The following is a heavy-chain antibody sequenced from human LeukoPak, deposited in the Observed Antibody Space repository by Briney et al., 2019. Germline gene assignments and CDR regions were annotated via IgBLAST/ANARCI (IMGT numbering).Heavy chain of an antibody. CDR2: IYYSGST. Sequence: SRTLSLTCTVSGGSISSGGYYWSWIRQHPGKGLEWIGYIYYSGSTYYNPSLKSRVTISVDTSKNQFSLKLSSVTAADTAVYYCAGSSGPPFDYWGQGTLVTVSS. D-gene: IGHD3-22*01. J-gene: IGHJ4*02. CDR1: GGSISSGGYY. CDR3: AGSSGPPFDY. V-gene: IGHV4-31*03.